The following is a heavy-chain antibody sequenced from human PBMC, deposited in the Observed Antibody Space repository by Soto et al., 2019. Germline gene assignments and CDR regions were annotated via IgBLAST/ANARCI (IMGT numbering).Heavy chain of an antibody. V-gene: IGHV3-48*02. D-gene: IGHD3-10*01. CDR2: ISSSSSTI. CDR1: GFTFSSYS. J-gene: IGHJ4*02. CDR3: ARDAMVRGDLPLFDY. Sequence: GGSLRLSCAASGFTFSSYSMNWVRQAPGKGLEWVSYISSSSSTIYYADSVKGRFTISRDNAKNSLYLQMNSLRDEDTAVYYCARDAMVRGDLPLFDYWGQGTLVTVSS.